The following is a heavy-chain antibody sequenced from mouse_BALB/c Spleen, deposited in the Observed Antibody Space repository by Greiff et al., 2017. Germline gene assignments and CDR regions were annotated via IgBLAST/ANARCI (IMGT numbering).Heavy chain of an antibody. CDR3: ARGSHYYGSSGFDY. D-gene: IGHD1-1*01. J-gene: IGHJ2*01. V-gene: IGHV1-31*01. Sequence: VQLQQSGPELVKPGASVKISCKASGYSFTGYYMHWVKQSHVKSLEWIGRINPYNGATSYNQNFKDKASLTVDKSSSTAYMELHSLTSEDSAVYYCARGSHYYGSSGFDYWGQGTTLTVSS. CDR1: GYSFTGYY. CDR2: INPYNGAT.